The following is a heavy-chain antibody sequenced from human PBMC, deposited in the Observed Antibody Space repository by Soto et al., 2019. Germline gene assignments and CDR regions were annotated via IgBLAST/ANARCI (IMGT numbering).Heavy chain of an antibody. CDR2: IYPGDSDT. CDR3: ARLWTVTGPSYDYYYYMDV. V-gene: IGHV5-51*01. D-gene: IGHD4-17*01. Sequence: GESLKISCKGSGSSFTSYWIGWVRQMPGKGLEWMGIIYPGDSDTRYSPSFQGQVTISADKSISTAYLQWSSLKASDTAMYYCARLWTVTGPSYDYYYYMDVWGKGTTVTVSS. J-gene: IGHJ6*03. CDR1: GSSFTSYW.